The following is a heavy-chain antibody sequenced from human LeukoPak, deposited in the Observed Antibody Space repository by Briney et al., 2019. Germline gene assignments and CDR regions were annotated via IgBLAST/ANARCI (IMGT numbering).Heavy chain of an antibody. CDR2: ISYDGSNK. CDR1: GFTFSSYA. CDR3: ARAQATRYYFDY. Sequence: GGSLRLSCAASGFTFSSYAMHWVRQAPGKGLEWVAVISYDGSNKYYADSVKGRFTISRDNSKNTLYLQMNSLRAEDTAVYYCARAQATRYYFDYWGQGTLVTVSS. V-gene: IGHV3-30-3*01. D-gene: IGHD2-15*01. J-gene: IGHJ4*02.